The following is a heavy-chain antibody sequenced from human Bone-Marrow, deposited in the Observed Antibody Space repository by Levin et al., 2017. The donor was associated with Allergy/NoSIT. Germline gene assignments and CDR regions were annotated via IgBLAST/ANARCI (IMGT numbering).Heavy chain of an antibody. CDR1: GGTFSSYA. J-gene: IGHJ3*02. CDR3: ARQYYCESSGCYSEYAAEAFDI. CDR2: IIPLFDTA. Sequence: SVKVSCKASGGTFSSYAISWVRQAPGQGLEWMGGIIPLFDTANYAQKFQGRVTITADESTRTAYMELSSLRSEDTAVYYCARQYYCESSGCYSEYAAEAFDIWGQGTMVTVSS. V-gene: IGHV1-69*13. D-gene: IGHD3-22*01.